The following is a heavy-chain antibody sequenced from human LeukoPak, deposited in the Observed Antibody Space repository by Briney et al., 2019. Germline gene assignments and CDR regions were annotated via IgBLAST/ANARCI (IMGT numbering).Heavy chain of an antibody. CDR2: INAGNGNT. Sequence: ASVKVSCKASGYTFTSYAMHWVRQAPGQRLEWMGWINAGNGNTKYSQKFQGRVTITRDTSASTAYMELSSLRSEDTAVYYCARSRNAFLEWLFQPYSDYWGQGTLVTVSS. J-gene: IGHJ4*02. V-gene: IGHV1-3*01. CDR3: ARSRNAFLEWLFQPYSDY. D-gene: IGHD3-3*01. CDR1: GYTFTSYA.